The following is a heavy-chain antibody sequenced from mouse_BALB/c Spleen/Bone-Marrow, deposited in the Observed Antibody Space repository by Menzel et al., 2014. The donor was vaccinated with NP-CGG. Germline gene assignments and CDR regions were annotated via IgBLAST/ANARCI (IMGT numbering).Heavy chain of an antibody. Sequence: EVQVVESGGGLVQPGGSLKLSCAASGFAFSRFWMSWVRQAPGKGLEWIGEINPDSRTINYTPSLKDKFIISRDNAENTLYLQMSKVRSEDTALYYCARLGYYGAMAYWGQGTSVTVSS. CDR3: ARLGYYGAMAY. CDR1: GFAFSRFW. D-gene: IGHD1-1*01. J-gene: IGHJ4*01. CDR2: INPDSRTI. V-gene: IGHV4-1*02.